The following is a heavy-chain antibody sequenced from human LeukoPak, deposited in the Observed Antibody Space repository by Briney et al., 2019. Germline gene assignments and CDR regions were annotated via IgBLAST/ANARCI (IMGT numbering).Heavy chain of an antibody. CDR1: GGSISSSSYY. V-gene: IGHV4-39*01. J-gene: IGHJ4*02. CDR2: IYYSGST. Sequence: SETLSLTCTVSGGSISSSSYYWGWIHQPPGKGLEWIGSIYYSGSTYYNPSLKSRVTISVDTSKNQFSLKLSSVTAADTAVYYCARQGGVVLAAANYFDYWGQGTLVTVSS. CDR3: ARQGGVVLAAANYFDY. D-gene: IGHD6-13*01.